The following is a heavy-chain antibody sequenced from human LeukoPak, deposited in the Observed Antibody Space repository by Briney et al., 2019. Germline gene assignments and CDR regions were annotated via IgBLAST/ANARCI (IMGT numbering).Heavy chain of an antibody. V-gene: IGHV1-46*01. CDR1: GDIFTNYY. CDR3: ARAPFLDLWSGYSFDY. CDR2: INPNGGYT. D-gene: IGHD3-3*01. Sequence: ASVKVSCKASGDIFTNYYFHWVRQAPGLGLEWMGIINPNGGYTNYAQKFQGRVTMTRDTSTSTVDMELSSLRSDDTAVYYCARAPFLDLWSGYSFDYWGQGTLVAVSS. J-gene: IGHJ4*02.